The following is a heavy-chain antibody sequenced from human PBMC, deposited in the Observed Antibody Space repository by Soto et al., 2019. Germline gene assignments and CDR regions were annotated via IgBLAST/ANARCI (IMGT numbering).Heavy chain of an antibody. Sequence: ASETLSLTCTVSGGSISSGGYYWSWIRQHPGEGLEWIGYIYYSGSTYYNPSLKSRGTISVDTSKNQFSLKLSSVTAADTAVYYCASVDSYCSSTSCYGGSAFDIWGQGTMVTVSS. D-gene: IGHD2-2*01. CDR3: ASVDSYCSSTSCYGGSAFDI. J-gene: IGHJ3*02. V-gene: IGHV4-31*03. CDR1: GGSISSGGYY. CDR2: IYYSGST.